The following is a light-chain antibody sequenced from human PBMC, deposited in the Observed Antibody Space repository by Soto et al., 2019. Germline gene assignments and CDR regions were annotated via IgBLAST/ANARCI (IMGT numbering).Light chain of an antibody. CDR1: SSDVGGYNY. Sequence: QAASVSGSPGQSITISCTGTSSDVGGYNYVSWYQQHPGKAPKLMIYDVSNRPSGVSNRFSGSKSGNTASLTISGLQAEDEADYYCSSYTRANVVFGGGTQLTVL. CDR3: SSYTRANVV. J-gene: IGLJ2*01. CDR2: DVS. V-gene: IGLV2-14*01.